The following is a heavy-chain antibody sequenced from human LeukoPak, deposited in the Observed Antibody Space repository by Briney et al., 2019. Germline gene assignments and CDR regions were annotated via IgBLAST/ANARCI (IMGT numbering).Heavy chain of an antibody. CDR2: ISAYNGNT. Sequence: ASVNVSCTASGYTFTSYGISWVRQAPGQGLEWMGWISAYNGNTNYAQKLQGRVTMTTDTSTSTAYMELRSLRSDDTAVYYCARARYYDFWSGYYSFDYWGQGTLVTVSS. D-gene: IGHD3-3*01. CDR1: GYTFTSYG. V-gene: IGHV1-18*01. J-gene: IGHJ4*02. CDR3: ARARYYDFWSGYYSFDY.